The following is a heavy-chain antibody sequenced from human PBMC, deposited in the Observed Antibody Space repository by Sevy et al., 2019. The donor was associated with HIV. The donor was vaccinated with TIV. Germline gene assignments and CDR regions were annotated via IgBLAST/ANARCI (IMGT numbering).Heavy chain of an antibody. V-gene: IGHV3-15*01. CDR3: TTGRYNWNIDY. J-gene: IGHJ4*02. Sequence: GGSLRLSCAASGFTFSNAWMSWVRQAPGKGLEWVGRIKSKTDGGTTDYAAPVKVRFTISRDVSKNTLYLQMNNRKTEDKAVYYCTTGRYNWNIDYWGQGTLVTVSS. CDR2: IKSKTDGGTT. CDR1: GFTFSNAW. D-gene: IGHD1-20*01.